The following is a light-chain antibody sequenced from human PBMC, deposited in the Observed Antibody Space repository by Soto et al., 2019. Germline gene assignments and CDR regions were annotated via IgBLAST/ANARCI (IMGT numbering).Light chain of an antibody. CDR2: TAS. CDR3: QQTSTTPVT. V-gene: IGKV1-39*01. J-gene: IGKJ1*01. CDR1: QNINIY. Sequence: DIQMTQSPSSLSASVGDSVTITCRASQNINIYLSWSQQKPGKAPKLLIYTASNLQSGVPSRFSGSGSGTDFTLTISSLQPEDFATYYCQQTSTTPVTFGQGTKVEVK.